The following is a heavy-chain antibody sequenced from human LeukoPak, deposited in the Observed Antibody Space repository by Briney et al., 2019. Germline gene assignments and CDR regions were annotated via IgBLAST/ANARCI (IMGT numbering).Heavy chain of an antibody. J-gene: IGHJ6*03. CDR1: GFTFSSYE. CDR3: ARAFKYSYGRTYYYYMDV. V-gene: IGHV4-34*01. CDR2: INHSGST. D-gene: IGHD5-18*01. Sequence: PGGSLRLSCAASGFTFSSYEMNWIRQPPGKGLEWIGEINHSGSTNYNPSLKSRVTISVDTSKNQFSLKLSSVTAADTAVYYCARAFKYSYGRTYYYYMDVWGKGTTVTVSS.